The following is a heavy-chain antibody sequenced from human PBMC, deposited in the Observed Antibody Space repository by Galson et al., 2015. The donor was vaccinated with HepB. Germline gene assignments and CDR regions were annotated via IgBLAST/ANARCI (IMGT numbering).Heavy chain of an antibody. CDR2: IWYDGSNK. Sequence: SLRLSCAASRFTFSSYGMHWVRQAPGKGLEWVAVIWYDGSNKYYADSVKGRFTISRDNSKNTLYLQMNSLRAEDTAVYYCARVVGGWYNFDYWGQGTLVTVSS. V-gene: IGHV3-33*01. CDR1: RFTFSSYG. CDR3: ARVVGGWYNFDY. D-gene: IGHD6-19*01. J-gene: IGHJ4*02.